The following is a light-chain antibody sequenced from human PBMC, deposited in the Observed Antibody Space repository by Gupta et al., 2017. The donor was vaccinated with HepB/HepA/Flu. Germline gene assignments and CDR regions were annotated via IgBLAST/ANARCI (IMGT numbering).Light chain of an antibody. V-gene: IGLV2-11*01. CDR3: CSYAGTYTYV. CDR1: SSDVGGYNY. Sequence: QSALTQPRSVSGSPRQSVTISCTGTSSDVGGYNYVSWYQQHPGKAPKLIIYNVNKRPSGFPDRFSGSKSGDRASLTISELQAEDEADYYCCSYAGTYTYVFGTGTRVTVL. CDR2: NVN. J-gene: IGLJ1*01.